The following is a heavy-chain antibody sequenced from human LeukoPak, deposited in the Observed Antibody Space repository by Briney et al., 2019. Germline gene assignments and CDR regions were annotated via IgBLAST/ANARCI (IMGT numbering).Heavy chain of an antibody. CDR2: ISAYNGNT. V-gene: IGHV1-18*01. J-gene: IGHJ3*02. CDR3: ASSGYTGSYAFDI. Sequence: GESLKISCKASGYTFTSYGISWVRQAPGQGLEWMGWISAYNGNTNYAQKLQGRVTITRNTSISTAYMELSSLRSVDTAVYYCASSGYTGSYAFDIWGQGTMVTVSS. CDR1: GYTFTSYG. D-gene: IGHD5-12*01.